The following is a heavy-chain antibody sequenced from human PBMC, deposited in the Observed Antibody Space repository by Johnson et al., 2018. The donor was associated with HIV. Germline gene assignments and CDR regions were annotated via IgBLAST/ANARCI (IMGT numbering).Heavy chain of an antibody. D-gene: IGHD5-24*01. Sequence: VQLVESGGDLVQPGESLTLSCAASGFTFSNSGMHWVRQAPGEGLVWVTGVYSDGATINYDDSVKGRFTISRANAKNTLYLQINSLRAEDTAVYFCAREVDGFDIRGQGTMVIVSS. J-gene: IGHJ3*02. CDR1: GFTFSNSG. V-gene: IGHV3-74*01. CDR3: AREVDGFDI. CDR2: VYSDGATI.